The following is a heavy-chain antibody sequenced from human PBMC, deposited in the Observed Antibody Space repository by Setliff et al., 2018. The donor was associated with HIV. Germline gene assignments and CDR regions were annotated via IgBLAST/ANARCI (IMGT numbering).Heavy chain of an antibody. V-gene: IGHV4-59*12. Sequence: SETLSLTCTVSGGSISTDYWTWIRQPPGKGLEWIGYIYNSASTSYNPSLKSRVTISVDTSKNQFSLRLTSVTAEDTAVYYCARDRHYSGLGSYGPWGPGTLVTVSS. CDR2: IYNSAST. J-gene: IGHJ5*02. D-gene: IGHD3-10*01. CDR3: ARDRHYSGLGSYGP. CDR1: GGSISTDY.